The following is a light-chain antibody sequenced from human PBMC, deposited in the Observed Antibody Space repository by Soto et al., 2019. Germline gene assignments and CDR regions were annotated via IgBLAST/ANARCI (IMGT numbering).Light chain of an antibody. J-gene: IGKJ5*01. CDR3: QQYHRSSIT. CDR1: QSLNNG. Sequence: DIQMTQSPSTLSASVGDRVTITCRASQSLNNGLAWYQQKPGKAPNLLIYDASTLERGVPSRFSGTGSGTEFTLTISSLQPDDFATYYCQQYHRSSITFGQGTQLEIK. CDR2: DAS. V-gene: IGKV1-5*01.